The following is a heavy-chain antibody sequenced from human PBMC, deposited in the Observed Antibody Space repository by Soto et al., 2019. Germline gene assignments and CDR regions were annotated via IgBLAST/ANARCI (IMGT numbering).Heavy chain of an antibody. Sequence: SETLSLTCAVYGGSFSGYYWSWIRQPPGKGLEWIGEINHSGSTNYNPSLKSRVTISVDTSKNQFSLKLSSVTAADTAVYYCARGATASRNFQHWGQGTLVTVSP. V-gene: IGHV4-34*01. D-gene: IGHD1-26*01. J-gene: IGHJ1*01. CDR3: ARGATASRNFQH. CDR1: GGSFSGYY. CDR2: INHSGST.